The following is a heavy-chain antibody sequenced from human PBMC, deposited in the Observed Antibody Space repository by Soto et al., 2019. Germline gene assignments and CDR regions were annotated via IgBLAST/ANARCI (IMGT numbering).Heavy chain of an antibody. CDR2: IIPIFGTA. J-gene: IGHJ3*02. Sequence: SVKVSCKASGGTFSSYAISWVRQAPGQGLEWMGGIIPIFGTANYAQKFQGRVTITADESTSTAYMELSSLRSEDTAVYYCARDYYGYYDSSGYYRPDAFDIWGQGTMVTV. CDR3: ARDYYGYYDSSGYYRPDAFDI. V-gene: IGHV1-69*13. CDR1: GGTFSSYA. D-gene: IGHD3-22*01.